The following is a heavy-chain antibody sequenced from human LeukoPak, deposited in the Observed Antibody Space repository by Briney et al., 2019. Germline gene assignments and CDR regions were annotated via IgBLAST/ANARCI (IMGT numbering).Heavy chain of an antibody. D-gene: IGHD2-2*01. V-gene: IGHV4-39*07. CDR2: INHSGST. J-gene: IGHJ6*03. Sequence: SETLSLTCTVSGGSISSSSYYWGWIRQPPGKGLEWIGEINHSGSTNYNPSLKSRVTISVDTSKNQFSLKLSSVTAADTAVYYCARGRVEDVVVPAATYYYYYMDVWGKGTTVTVSS. CDR1: GGSISSSSYY. CDR3: ARGRVEDVVVPAATYYYYYMDV.